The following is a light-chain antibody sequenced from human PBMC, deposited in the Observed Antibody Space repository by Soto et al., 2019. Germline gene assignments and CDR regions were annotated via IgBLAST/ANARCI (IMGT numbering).Light chain of an antibody. CDR2: ANT. CDR1: SSNVGAGYD. J-gene: IGLJ1*01. V-gene: IGLV1-40*01. CDR3: QSYDSSLSGYV. Sequence: VLTQPPSVSGAPGQRVTISCTGSSSNVGAGYDVHWYQQLPGTAPKLLIYANTNRPSGVPGRFSGSKSGTSASLAITGLQAEDEADYYCQSYDSSLSGYVFGTGTKVTVL.